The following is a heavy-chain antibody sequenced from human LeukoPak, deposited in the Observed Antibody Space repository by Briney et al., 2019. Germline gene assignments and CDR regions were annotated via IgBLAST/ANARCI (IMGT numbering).Heavy chain of an antibody. CDR1: GYTFTSYG. D-gene: IGHD2-15*01. CDR2: ISAYNGST. V-gene: IGHV1-18*01. CDR3: ARGYCSGGSCYFDY. Sequence: ASVKVSCKASGYTFTSYGISWVRQAPGQGLEWMGWISAYNGSTNYAQKPQGRVTMTTDTSTSTAYMELRSLRSDDTAVYYCARGYCSGGSCYFDYWGQGTLVTVSS. J-gene: IGHJ4*02.